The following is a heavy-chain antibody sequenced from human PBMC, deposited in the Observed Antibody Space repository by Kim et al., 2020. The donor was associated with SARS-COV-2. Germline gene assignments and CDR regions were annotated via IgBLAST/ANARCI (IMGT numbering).Heavy chain of an antibody. J-gene: IGHJ4*02. CDR1: GGSISSGGYY. Sequence: SETLSLTCTVSGGSISSGGYYWSWIRQHPGKGLEWIGYIYYSGSTYYNPSLKSRVTISVDTSKNQFSLKLSSVTAADTAVYYCARYPLVGYGGNSGIDYWGQGTLVTVSS. D-gene: IGHD4-17*01. V-gene: IGHV4-31*03. CDR3: ARYPLVGYGGNSGIDY. CDR2: IYYSGST.